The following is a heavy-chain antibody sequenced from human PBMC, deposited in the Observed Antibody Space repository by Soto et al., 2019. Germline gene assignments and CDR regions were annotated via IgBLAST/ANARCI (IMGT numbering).Heavy chain of an antibody. CDR3: ARSSGWYALDI. Sequence: ASVKVSCKASGYTFTIFAIHWVRQDPGQRLEWMGWVNGGNGNTKYSQKFQGRVTLTRDTSATTAYMELSSLRSEDTAVYYCARSSGWYALDIWGQGTMVTVSS. CDR2: VNGGNGNT. J-gene: IGHJ3*02. V-gene: IGHV1-3*01. D-gene: IGHD6-19*01. CDR1: GYTFTIFA.